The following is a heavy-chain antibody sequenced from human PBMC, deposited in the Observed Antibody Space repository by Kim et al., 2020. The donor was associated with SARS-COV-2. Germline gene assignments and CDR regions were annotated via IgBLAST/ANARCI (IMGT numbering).Heavy chain of an antibody. D-gene: IGHD3-22*01. V-gene: IGHV4-34*01. CDR3: ARALNYYDSRGAFDV. Sequence: PSLKSRVTISVDTSKNQISLKLTSVTAADTAMLYCARALNYYDSRGAFDVWSQGTMVTVSS. J-gene: IGHJ3*01.